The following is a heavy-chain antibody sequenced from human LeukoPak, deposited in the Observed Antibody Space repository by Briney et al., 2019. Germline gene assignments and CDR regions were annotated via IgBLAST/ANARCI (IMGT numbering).Heavy chain of an antibody. V-gene: IGHV1-69*06. J-gene: IGHJ4*02. CDR3: ARGTGMVDC. CDR1: GGTFSTYA. CDR2: IIPIFGTT. D-gene: IGHD5-18*01. Sequence: SVKVSCKASGGTFSTYAISRMRQAPGQGLEWMGRIIPIFGTTNYAQKFQGRVTITADKSTNTSYMELTSLRSEDTAVYYCARGTGMVDCWGQGTLVTVSS.